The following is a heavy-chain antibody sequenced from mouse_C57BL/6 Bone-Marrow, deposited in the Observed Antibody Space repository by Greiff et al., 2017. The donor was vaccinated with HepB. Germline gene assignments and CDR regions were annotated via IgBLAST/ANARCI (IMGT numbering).Heavy chain of an antibody. CDR3: TTRITTVVATD. Sequence: VQLQQSGAELVRPGASVKLSCTASGFNIKDDYMHWVKQRPEQGLEWIGWIDPENGDTEYASKFQGKATITADTSSNTAYQQLSSLTSEDTAVYYCTTRITTVVATDWGQGTTLTVSS. V-gene: IGHV14-4*01. CDR2: IDPENGDT. J-gene: IGHJ2*01. CDR1: GFNIKDDY. D-gene: IGHD1-1*01.